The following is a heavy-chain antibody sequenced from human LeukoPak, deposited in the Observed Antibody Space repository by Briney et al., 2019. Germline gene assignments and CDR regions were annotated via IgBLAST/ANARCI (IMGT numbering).Heavy chain of an antibody. D-gene: IGHD3-16*01. CDR2: TRNDGRNK. CDR1: GFTFSSYG. Sequence: GGSLRLSCAASGFTFSSYGMHWVRQAPGKGLEWVAVTRNDGRNKYYVGSVKGRFTISRGNSKNTLFLQMNSLRAEDTAVYYCVKEGAYFFDSWGQGTLVTVSS. CDR3: VKEGAYFFDS. V-gene: IGHV3-30*02. J-gene: IGHJ4*02.